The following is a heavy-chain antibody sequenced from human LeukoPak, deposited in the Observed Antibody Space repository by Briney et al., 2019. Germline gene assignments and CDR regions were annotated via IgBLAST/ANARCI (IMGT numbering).Heavy chain of an antibody. D-gene: IGHD3-22*01. CDR2: IKSDGTTT. Sequence: GGSLRLSCAASGFSFSDYWLDWVRQAPGKGLMWVSRIKSDGTTTTYADSVKGRFTISRDNSKNTLYLQMNSLRAEDTAVYYCAKSSNYYYDSSGYYGHYFDYWGQGTLVTVSS. J-gene: IGHJ4*02. CDR3: AKSSNYYYDSSGYYGHYFDY. V-gene: IGHV3-74*01. CDR1: GFSFSDYW.